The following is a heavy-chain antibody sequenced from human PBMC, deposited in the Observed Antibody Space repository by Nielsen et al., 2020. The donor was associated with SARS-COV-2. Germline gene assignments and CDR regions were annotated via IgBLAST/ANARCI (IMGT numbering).Heavy chain of an antibody. CDR1: GYTFTGYY. V-gene: IGHV1-2*06. D-gene: IGHD2-21*01. Sequence: ASVKVSCKASGYTFTGYYMHWVRQAPGQGLEWMGRINPNSGGTNYAQQFQGRVTMTRHTSISTAYMELSRLRSDDTAVYYCARDRSRVVVVGYYYGMDVWGQGTTVTVSS. CDR3: ARDRSRVVVVGYYYGMDV. J-gene: IGHJ6*02. CDR2: INPNSGGT.